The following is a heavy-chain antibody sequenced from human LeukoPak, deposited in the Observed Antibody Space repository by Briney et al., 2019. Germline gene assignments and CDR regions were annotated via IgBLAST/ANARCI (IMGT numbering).Heavy chain of an antibody. V-gene: IGHV3-21*01. Sequence: GVLRLSCAASGFTFSNYSMNWVRQAPEKGLEWVSSISSSSSYIYYADSVKGRFTISRDNAKNTLYLQMNSLRAEDTAVYYCAGEGLNYYGMDVWGQGTTVTVSS. CDR1: GFTFSNYS. J-gene: IGHJ6*02. CDR3: AGEGLNYYGMDV. CDR2: ISSSSSYI. D-gene: IGHD7-27*01.